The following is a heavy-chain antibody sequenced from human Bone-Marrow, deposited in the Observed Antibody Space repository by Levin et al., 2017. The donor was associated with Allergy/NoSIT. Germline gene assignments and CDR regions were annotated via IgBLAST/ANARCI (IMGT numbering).Heavy chain of an antibody. CDR2: IIPVFGST. CDR3: ASASGSYARYYYYGMDV. Sequence: KISCKASGGTFSNNALAWVRQSPGQGLEWMGGIIPVFGSTNYAQKFQGRVTITADESTNTTYMELRSLQSEDTAIYYCASASGSYARYYYYGMDVWGQGTTVIVS. J-gene: IGHJ6*02. D-gene: IGHD6-19*01. V-gene: IGHV1-69*01. CDR1: GGTFSNNA.